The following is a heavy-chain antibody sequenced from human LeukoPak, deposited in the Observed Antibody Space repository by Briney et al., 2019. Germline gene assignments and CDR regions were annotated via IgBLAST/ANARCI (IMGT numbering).Heavy chain of an antibody. D-gene: IGHD7-27*01. CDR2: ISSSSSYI. V-gene: IGHV3-21*01. CDR3: AKVPGPYYFDY. Sequence: GGSLRLSCAASGFTFSKYNMNWVRQAPGKGLEWVSSISSSSSYIYYADSVKGRLTISRDNSKNTLYLEMNSPRAEDTAVYYCAKVPGPYYFDYWGQGTPVTVSS. J-gene: IGHJ4*02. CDR1: GFTFSKYN.